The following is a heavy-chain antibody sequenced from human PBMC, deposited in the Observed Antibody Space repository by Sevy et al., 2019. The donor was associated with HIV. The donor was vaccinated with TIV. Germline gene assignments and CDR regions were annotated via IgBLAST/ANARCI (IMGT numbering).Heavy chain of an antibody. Sequence: GGSLRLSCAASGFTFSTYSMNWVRQAPGKGLEWVSWISSSSSYIYYADSVKGRFTISRNNAKNSLYLQMNSLRAEDTAVYYCARDGVAAIPFDYWGQGTLVTVSS. CDR2: ISSSSSYI. CDR1: GFTFSTYS. J-gene: IGHJ4*02. V-gene: IGHV3-21*01. CDR3: ARDGVAAIPFDY. D-gene: IGHD2-15*01.